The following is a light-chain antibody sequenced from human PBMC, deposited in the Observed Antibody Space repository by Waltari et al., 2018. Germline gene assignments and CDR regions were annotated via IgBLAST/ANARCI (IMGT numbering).Light chain of an antibody. CDR1: SSGVGNYDL. Sequence: QSALTQPASVSGSPGQSITISCTGTSSGVGNYDLVSWYQHHPGRAPKLIIYGANERPSVVFNRFSGSKSGIAASLTISGLQAEDEADYYCCSYLGSNTWVFGGGTKLTVL. CDR2: GAN. J-gene: IGLJ2*01. V-gene: IGLV2-23*01. CDR3: CSYLGSNTWV.